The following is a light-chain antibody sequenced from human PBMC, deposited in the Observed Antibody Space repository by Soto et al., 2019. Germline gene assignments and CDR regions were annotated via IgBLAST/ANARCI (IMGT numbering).Light chain of an antibody. V-gene: IGLV2-14*01. CDR2: EVS. CDR3: SSYTFSSTLV. CDR1: SMDVGGYNY. J-gene: IGLJ3*02. Sequence: QSALTQPASVSGSPGQSITISCTGTSMDVGGYNYVSWYQQHPGKAPKLMIYEVSNRPSGVSIRFSGSKSGNTASLTISGLQAEDEADYCCSSYTFSSTLVFGGGTKLTVL.